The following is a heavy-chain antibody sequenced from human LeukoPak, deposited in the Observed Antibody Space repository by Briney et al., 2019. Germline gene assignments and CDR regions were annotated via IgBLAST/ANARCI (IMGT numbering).Heavy chain of an antibody. CDR3: ARGRYSSSWYGWNAFDI. Sequence: SETLSLTCTVSGGSISSYYWSWIRQPPGKGLEWIGYIYYSGSTNYNPSLKSRVTISVDTSKNQFSLKLSSVTAADTAVYYCARGRYSSSWYGWNAFDIWGQGTMVTVSS. D-gene: IGHD6-13*01. CDR1: GGSISSYY. CDR2: IYYSGST. V-gene: IGHV4-59*01. J-gene: IGHJ3*02.